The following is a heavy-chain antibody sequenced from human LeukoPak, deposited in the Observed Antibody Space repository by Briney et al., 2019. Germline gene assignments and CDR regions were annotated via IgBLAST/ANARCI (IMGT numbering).Heavy chain of an antibody. V-gene: IGHV1-69*04. CDR1: GGTFNSYT. D-gene: IGHD3-16*01. J-gene: IGHJ4*02. CDR3: ARESGAYYFDY. CDR2: IIPVLGIA. Sequence: SVKVSCTASGGTFNSYTISWVRQAPGQGLEWMGRIIPVLGIANYAQRFQGRVTITADKSTNTAYMELSSLRSEDTAVYYCARESGAYYFDYWGQGTLVTVSS.